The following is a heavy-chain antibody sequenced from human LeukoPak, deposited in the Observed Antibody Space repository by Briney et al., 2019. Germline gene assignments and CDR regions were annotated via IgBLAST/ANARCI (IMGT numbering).Heavy chain of an antibody. J-gene: IGHJ6*02. V-gene: IGHV5-51*01. CDR2: IYPGDSDT. CDR1: GYSFTSYW. CDR3: ARHSWEFSTVVNHPRSYGMDV. D-gene: IGHD4-23*01. Sequence: GESLKISCKGSGYSFTSYWIGWVRQMPGKGLEWMGIIYPGDSDTRYSPSFQGQVTISADKSISTAYLQWSSLKASDTAMYYYARHSWEFSTVVNHPRSYGMDVWGQGTTVTVSS.